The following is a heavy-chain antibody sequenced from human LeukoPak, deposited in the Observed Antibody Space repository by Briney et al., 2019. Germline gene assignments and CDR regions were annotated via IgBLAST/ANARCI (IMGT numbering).Heavy chain of an antibody. CDR3: ASVATSRTGYFDY. D-gene: IGHD3/OR15-3a*01. Sequence: ASVKVSCKASGYTFTGYYMHWVRQAPGQGLEWMGWINPNSGGTNYAQKFQGWVTMTRDTSISTAYMELSRLRSDDTAVYYCASVATSRTGYFDYWGQGTLVTVSS. CDR2: INPNSGGT. CDR1: GYTFTGYY. V-gene: IGHV1-2*04. J-gene: IGHJ4*02.